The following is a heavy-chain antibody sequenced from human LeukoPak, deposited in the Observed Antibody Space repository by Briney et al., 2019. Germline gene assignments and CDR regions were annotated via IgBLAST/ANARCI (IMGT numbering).Heavy chain of an antibody. V-gene: IGHV1-24*01. Sequence: GASVKVSCKVSGYTLTELSMHWVRQAPGKGLEWMGGFDPEDGETIYAQKFQGRVTMTTDTSTSTAYMELRSLRSDDTAVYYCARGTGLVVVDHFDYWGQGTLVTVSS. D-gene: IGHD2-15*01. J-gene: IGHJ4*02. CDR1: GYTLTELS. CDR3: ARGTGLVVVDHFDY. CDR2: FDPEDGET.